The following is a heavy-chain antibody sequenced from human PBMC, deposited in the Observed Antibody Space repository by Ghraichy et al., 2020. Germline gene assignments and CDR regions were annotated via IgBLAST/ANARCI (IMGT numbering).Heavy chain of an antibody. V-gene: IGHV3-48*02. CDR3: ARASTVVRFYYYGGMDV. Sequence: GGSLRLSCVGSGITLSNFGMNWVRQSPGKGLEWISYMTNRGSRVFYADSVKGRFTISRDIAQNSLYLQMNSLRDDDTAVYYCARASTVVRFYYYGGMDVWGQGTTVTVSS. D-gene: IGHD4-23*01. J-gene: IGHJ6*02. CDR2: MTNRGSRV. CDR1: GITLSNFG.